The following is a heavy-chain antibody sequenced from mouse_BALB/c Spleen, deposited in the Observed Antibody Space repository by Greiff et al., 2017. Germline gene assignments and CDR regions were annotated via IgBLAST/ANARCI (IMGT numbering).Heavy chain of an antibody. J-gene: IGHJ2*01. CDR1: GYAFSSSW. V-gene: IGHV1-82*01. CDR3: ARSYGSSYGGFFDY. Sequence: LVEPGASVKISCKASGYAFSSSWMNWVKQRPGQGLEWIGRIYPGDGDTNYNGKFKGKATLTADKSSSTAYMQLSSLTSVDSAVYFCARSYGSSYGGFFDYWGQGTTLTVSS. CDR2: IYPGDGDT. D-gene: IGHD1-1*01.